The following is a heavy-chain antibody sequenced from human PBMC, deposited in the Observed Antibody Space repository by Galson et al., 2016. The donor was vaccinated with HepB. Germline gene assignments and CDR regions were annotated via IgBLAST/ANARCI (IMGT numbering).Heavy chain of an antibody. Sequence: KVSCKAFGYTFSSYGISWVRQAPGQGLEWMGWIGGSNGNTQYAQVLQGRVTMTTDTSTSTAYMELRSLRSDDTAVFYCARGSPSFYYGMDIWGQGTTVTVSS. J-gene: IGHJ6*02. V-gene: IGHV1-18*01. CDR1: GYTFSSYG. CDR2: IGGSNGNT. CDR3: ARGSPSFYYGMDI.